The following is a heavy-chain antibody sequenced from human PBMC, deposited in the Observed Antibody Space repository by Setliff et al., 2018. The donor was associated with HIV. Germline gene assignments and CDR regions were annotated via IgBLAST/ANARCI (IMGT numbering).Heavy chain of an antibody. CDR3: ATRPRIAARPFDY. CDR2: IFHSGDT. J-gene: IGHJ4*02. D-gene: IGHD6-6*01. Sequence: SETLSLTCSVSGVSVGSGDYYWHWIRQHPGKALEWIGYIFHSGDTYYNPSLKSRISMSVDTSKNQFSLELASLTAADTAVYYCATRPRIAARPFDYWGQGMLVTVSS. CDR1: GVSVGSGDYY. V-gene: IGHV4-31*03.